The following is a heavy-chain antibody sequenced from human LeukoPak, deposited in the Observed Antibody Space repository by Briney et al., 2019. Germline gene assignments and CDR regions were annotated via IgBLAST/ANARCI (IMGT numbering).Heavy chain of an antibody. CDR1: GFTFSSYA. J-gene: IGHJ4*02. Sequence: GGSLRLSCAASGFTFSSYAMSWVRQAPGKGLEWVSYITADGTNKYDADSVKGRFTISRDNAKNSLYLQMNSLRVDDTAIYYCAREVEWELPDYWGQGTLVTVSS. CDR2: ITADGTNK. CDR3: AREVEWELPDY. D-gene: IGHD1-26*01. V-gene: IGHV3-48*03.